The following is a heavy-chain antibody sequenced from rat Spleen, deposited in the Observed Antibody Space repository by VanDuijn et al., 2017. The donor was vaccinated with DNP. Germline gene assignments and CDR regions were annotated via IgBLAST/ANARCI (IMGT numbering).Heavy chain of an antibody. CDR3: SRYVYYDDTYGWYFDF. V-gene: IGHV3-1*01. CDR2: ISYTGTT. CDR1: DYSITSNY. J-gene: IGHJ1*01. Sequence: EVQLQESGPGLVKPSQSLSLTCSVTDYSITSNYWGWIRKFPGNKMEWIGHISYTGTTSYNPSLESRISVTRDTSKNQFFLHLNSVTTEETATYDCSRYVYYDDTYGWYFDFWGPGTMVTVSS. D-gene: IGHD2-1*01.